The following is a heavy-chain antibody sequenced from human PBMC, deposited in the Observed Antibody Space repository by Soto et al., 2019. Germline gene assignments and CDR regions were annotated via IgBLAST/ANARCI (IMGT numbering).Heavy chain of an antibody. CDR2: INPNSGGT. J-gene: IGHJ4*02. CDR1: GYTFTGYY. D-gene: IGHD3-22*01. CDR3: ARGGYVNYYDSSGYYPD. V-gene: IGHV1-2*04. Sequence: SSVKVSCKASGYTFTGYYMHWVRQAPGQGLEWMGWINPNSGGTNYAQKFQGWVTMTRDTSISTAYMELSRLRSDDTAVYYCARGGYVNYYDSSGYYPDWGQGTLVTVSS.